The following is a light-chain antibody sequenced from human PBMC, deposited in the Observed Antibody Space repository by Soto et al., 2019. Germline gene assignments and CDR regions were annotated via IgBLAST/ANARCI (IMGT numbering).Light chain of an antibody. CDR3: QQYGSSLYT. CDR1: QSLSSSY. J-gene: IGKJ2*01. V-gene: IGKV3-20*01. CDR2: SAS. Sequence: DIVLTQSPGTLSLSPGDRATLSCRASQSLSSSYSAWYQQQPGQAPRLLIYSASSSAHGIPDRFSGSGSGTTFTLTISRLEPEDYAVYYCQQYGSSLYTFGQGTKLEIK.